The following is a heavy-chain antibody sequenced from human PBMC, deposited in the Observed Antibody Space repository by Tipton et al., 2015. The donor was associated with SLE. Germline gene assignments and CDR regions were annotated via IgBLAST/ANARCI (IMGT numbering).Heavy chain of an antibody. J-gene: IGHJ3*02. CDR3: ARRFSGGYDAFDI. V-gene: IGHV4-59*01. CDR1: GGSISSYY. CDR2: IYNSATT. D-gene: IGHD2-15*01. Sequence: GLVKPSETLSVTCNVSGGSISSYYWGWLRQPPGEGLEWIGYIYNSATTNYSPSLKSRVTMSLGTSKNQFSLKLSSVTAADTAVYYCARRFSGGYDAFDIWGQGTVVTVSS.